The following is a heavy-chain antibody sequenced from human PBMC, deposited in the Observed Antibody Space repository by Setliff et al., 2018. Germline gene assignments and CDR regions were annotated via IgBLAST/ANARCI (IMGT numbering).Heavy chain of an antibody. Sequence: SVKVSCKASGGTFSTYAISWVRQAPGQGLEWMGGIIPMFGTPAYAQKLQDRVTITTDESTSTAYMELDSLRSEDTAVYYCARSPAVLGIVYLDPWGQGTLVTVSS. CDR2: IIPMFGTP. CDR3: ARSPAVLGIVYLDP. CDR1: GGTFSTYA. V-gene: IGHV1-69*05. D-gene: IGHD2-15*01. J-gene: IGHJ5*02.